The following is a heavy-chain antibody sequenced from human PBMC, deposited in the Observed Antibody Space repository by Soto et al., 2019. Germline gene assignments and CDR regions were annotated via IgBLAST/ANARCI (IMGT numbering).Heavy chain of an antibody. CDR3: VKTLQYSYGLPH. V-gene: IGHV4-30-2*02. D-gene: IGHD5-18*01. Sequence: SETLSLTCAVSGGSISNGGYSWSWIRQPPGKGLEWIGYIYHSGSTHYADSVKGRFTISRDNSKNTLYLQMSSLRAEDTAVYYCVKTLQYSYGLPHWGQGTLVTVSS. J-gene: IGHJ4*02. CDR1: GGSISNGGYS. CDR2: IYHSGST.